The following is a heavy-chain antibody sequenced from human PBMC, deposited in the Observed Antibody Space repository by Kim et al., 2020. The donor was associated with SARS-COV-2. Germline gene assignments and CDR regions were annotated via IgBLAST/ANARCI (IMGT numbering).Heavy chain of an antibody. V-gene: IGHV3-48*03. Sequence: GGSLRLSCAASGFTFSSFEMNWVRQAPGKGLEWVSYISSDDRTTYYADSVKGRFTISRDNARNSLFLQMNSLRAEDTAIYFCARDPSLYYDSSGYFFDYWGQGTPVTVSS. CDR2: ISSDDRTT. CDR3: ARDPSLYYDSSGYFFDY. CDR1: GFTFSSFE. D-gene: IGHD3-22*01. J-gene: IGHJ4*02.